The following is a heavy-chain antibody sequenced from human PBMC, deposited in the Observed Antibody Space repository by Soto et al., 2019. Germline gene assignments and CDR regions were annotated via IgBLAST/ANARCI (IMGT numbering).Heavy chain of an antibody. D-gene: IGHD6-13*01. CDR1: GGSISSDNFF. J-gene: IGHJ4*02. CDR2: INHSGST. CDR3: ARQLIY. V-gene: IGHV4-39*07. Sequence: SETLSLTCTVSGGSISSDNFFWSWIRQPPGEGLEWIGEINHSGSTNYNPSLKSRVTISVDTSKNQFSLKLTSVTAADTAMYYCARQLIYWGQGTLVTVSS.